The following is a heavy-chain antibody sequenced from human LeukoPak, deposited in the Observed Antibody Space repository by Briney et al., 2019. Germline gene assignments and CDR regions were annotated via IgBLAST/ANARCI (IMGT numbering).Heavy chain of an antibody. CDR1: GFTFSNYG. D-gene: IGHD1-1*01. Sequence: QPGGSLRLSCAASGFTFSNYGMHWVRQAPGKGLEWVAVIWYDGSNKYYADSVRGRFTISRDNAKNSLYLQMNSLRAEDTAIYYCATSPGELEFDYWGQGTLVTVSS. V-gene: IGHV3-33*03. CDR3: ATSPGELEFDY. J-gene: IGHJ4*02. CDR2: IWYDGSNK.